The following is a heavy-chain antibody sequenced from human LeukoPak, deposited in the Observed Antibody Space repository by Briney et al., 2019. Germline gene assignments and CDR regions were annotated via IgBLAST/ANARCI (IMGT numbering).Heavy chain of an antibody. CDR3: ARESIQGIAENDY. J-gene: IGHJ4*02. CDR2: IYSGGNT. D-gene: IGHD6-13*01. Sequence: GGSLRLSCAASGFSVSNYYMSWVRQAPGKGLEWVSVIYSGGNTYYTDSVKGRFTISRDNPKNTVFLQMNSLRAEDTAVYYCARESIQGIAENDYWGQGTLVTVSS. V-gene: IGHV3-53*01. CDR1: GFSVSNYY.